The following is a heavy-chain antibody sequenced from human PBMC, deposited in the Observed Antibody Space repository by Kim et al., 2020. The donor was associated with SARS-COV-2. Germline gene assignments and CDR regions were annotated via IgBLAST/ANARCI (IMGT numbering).Heavy chain of an antibody. V-gene: IGHV3-74*01. J-gene: IGHJ4*02. D-gene: IGHD2-21*02. Sequence: DSVRGRFTISRDNAKSTLYLQMNRLRVEDTALYYCARGGMICGGDCYADYWGQGTLVTVSS. CDR3: ARGGMICGGDCYADY.